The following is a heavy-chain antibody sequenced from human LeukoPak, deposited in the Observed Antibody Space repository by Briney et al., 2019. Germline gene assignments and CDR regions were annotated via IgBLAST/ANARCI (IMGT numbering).Heavy chain of an antibody. CDR2: IYDSRST. CDR1: GGSISSGGYY. D-gene: IGHD4-17*01. V-gene: IGHV4-31*03. Sequence: PSQTLSLTCTVSGGSISSGGYYWSWIRRHPGKGLEWIGYIYDSRSTYFNPSLKSRVTISVDTSKNQFSVKLSSVTAADTAVYYCARVVDYGDYEGFDYWGQGTLVTVSS. J-gene: IGHJ4*02. CDR3: ARVVDYGDYEGFDY.